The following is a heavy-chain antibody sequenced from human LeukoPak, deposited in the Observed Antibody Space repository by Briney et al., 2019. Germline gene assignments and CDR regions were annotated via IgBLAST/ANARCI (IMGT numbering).Heavy chain of an antibody. Sequence: GGSLRLSCAASGFTFSSYSMNWVRQAPGKGLEWVSYISTSSNTIHYADSVKGRFTISRDNAKNSLYLQMSSLRDEDTAVYYCARDHGTSGYLPWGQGTLVTVSS. CDR2: ISTSSNTI. CDR3: ARDHGTSGYLP. CDR1: GFTFSSYS. J-gene: IGHJ5*02. D-gene: IGHD3-22*01. V-gene: IGHV3-48*02.